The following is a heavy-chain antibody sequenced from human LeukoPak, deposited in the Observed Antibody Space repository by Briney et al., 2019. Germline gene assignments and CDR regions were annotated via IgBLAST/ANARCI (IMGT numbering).Heavy chain of an antibody. CDR2: IYYSGNP. Sequence: SETLSLTCTVSGGSISSYYWSWIRQPPGKGLEWIGYIYYSGNPNYNPSLKSRVTISVDTSKNQFSLKLSSVTAADTAVYYCATRSTGVAATFDSWGQGALVTVSS. V-gene: IGHV4-59*01. D-gene: IGHD2-15*01. CDR3: ATRSTGVAATFDS. CDR1: GGSISSYY. J-gene: IGHJ4*02.